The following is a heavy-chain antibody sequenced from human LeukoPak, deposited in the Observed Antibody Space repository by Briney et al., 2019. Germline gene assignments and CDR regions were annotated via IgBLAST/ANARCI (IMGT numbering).Heavy chain of an antibody. D-gene: IGHD5-18*01. CDR2: IFPTSREI. Sequence: PGGSLRLSCAASGFTVSSNYMSWVRQPPGKGLEWVSSIFPTSREIHYADSVRGRFTISRDNSKSTLSLQMNSLRAEDTAIYYCATYRQVMLPFESWGQGTLVTVSS. CDR3: ATYRQVMLPFES. V-gene: IGHV3-53*01. J-gene: IGHJ4*02. CDR1: GFTVSSNY.